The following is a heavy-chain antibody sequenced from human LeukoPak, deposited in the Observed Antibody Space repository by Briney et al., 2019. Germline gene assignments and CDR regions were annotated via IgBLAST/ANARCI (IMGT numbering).Heavy chain of an antibody. D-gene: IGHD2-2*01. CDR3: ARGYCSSTSCYRAEYFQH. V-gene: IGHV1-46*01. J-gene: IGHJ1*01. Sequence: ASVKVSCKASGYTFTSYAMNWVRQAPGQGLEWMGIINPSGGSTSYAQKFQGRVTMTRDTSTSTVYMELSSLRSEDTAVYYCARGYCSSTSCYRAEYFQHWGQGTLVTVSS. CDR1: GYTFTSYA. CDR2: INPSGGST.